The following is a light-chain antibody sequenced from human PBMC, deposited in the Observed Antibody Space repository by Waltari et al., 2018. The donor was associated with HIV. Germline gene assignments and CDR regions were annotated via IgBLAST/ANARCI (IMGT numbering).Light chain of an antibody. CDR2: EVY. CDR1: GDFNF. CDR3: SSYSARGFVV. V-gene: IGLV2-14*01. J-gene: IGLJ3*02. Sequence: GDFNFVSWYQQSPGRAPKLIIFEVYSRPSGISDRFSGSKSGVTASLTISALRAEDEADYFCSSYSARGFVVFGGGTKVTVL.